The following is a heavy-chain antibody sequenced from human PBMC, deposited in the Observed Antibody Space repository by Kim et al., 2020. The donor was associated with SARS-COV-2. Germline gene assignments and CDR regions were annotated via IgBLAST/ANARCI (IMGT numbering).Heavy chain of an antibody. CDR1: GGSFSGYY. D-gene: IGHD3-16*01. V-gene: IGHV4-34*01. CDR2: INHSGST. Sequence: SETLSLTCAVYGGSFSGYYWSWIRQPPGKGLEWIGEINHSGSTNYNPSLKSRVTISVDTSKNQFSLKLSSVTAVDTAVYYCARGRGYVANWFDPWGQGTLVTVSS. CDR3: ARGRGYVANWFDP. J-gene: IGHJ5*02.